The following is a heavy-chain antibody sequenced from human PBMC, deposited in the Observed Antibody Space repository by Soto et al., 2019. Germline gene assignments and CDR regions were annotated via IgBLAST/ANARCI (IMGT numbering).Heavy chain of an antibody. D-gene: IGHD3-3*01. Sequence: SETLSLTCAVSGGSINTFDFSWSWIRQPPGRGLEWIGSIYQSGRTYYIPSLKSRVTMSLEKSKNQFSLKINSVVAADTAIYYCAREMTIFGVAPGGGVDVWGQGTTVPVSS. CDR3: AREMTIFGVAPGGGVDV. CDR1: GGSINTFDFS. J-gene: IGHJ6*02. V-gene: IGHV4-30-2*01. CDR2: IYQSGRT.